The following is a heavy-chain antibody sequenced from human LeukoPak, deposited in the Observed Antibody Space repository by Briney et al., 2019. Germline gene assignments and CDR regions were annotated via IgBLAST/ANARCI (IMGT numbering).Heavy chain of an antibody. Sequence: PSQTLSLTCTVSGGSISSGSNYWSWIRQPAGKGLEWIGRIYTSGSTNYNPSLKSRATISVDTSKNQFSLELSSVTAADTAVYYCARGYMDVWGKGTTVTVSS. V-gene: IGHV4-61*02. J-gene: IGHJ6*03. CDR2: IYTSGST. CDR1: GGSISSGSNY. CDR3: ARGYMDV.